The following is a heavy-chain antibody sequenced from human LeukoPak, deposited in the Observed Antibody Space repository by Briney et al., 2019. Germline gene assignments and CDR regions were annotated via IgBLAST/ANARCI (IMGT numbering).Heavy chain of an antibody. CDR1: GFTFSDYY. CDR2: IYGGDNT. Sequence: PGGSLRLSCAASGFTFSDYYMTWIRQAPGKGLEWVSVIYGGDNTYYADSVKGRFIISRDNSENTLYLQMNSLRAEDTAVYYCARELVYGSGSYSDYWGQGTLVTVSS. V-gene: IGHV3-53*01. J-gene: IGHJ4*02. CDR3: ARELVYGSGSYSDY. D-gene: IGHD3-10*01.